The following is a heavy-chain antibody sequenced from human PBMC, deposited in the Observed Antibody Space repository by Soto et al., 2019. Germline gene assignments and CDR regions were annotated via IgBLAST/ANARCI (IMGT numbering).Heavy chain of an antibody. D-gene: IGHD6-6*01. J-gene: IGHJ6*02. V-gene: IGHV3-33*01. CDR1: GFTFSSYG. Sequence: SCAASGFTFSSYGMHWVRQAPGKGLEWVAVIWYDGSNKYYADSVKGRFTISRDNSKNTLYLQMNSLRAEDTAVYYCARDRYSSSIYYYGMDVWGQGTTVTVSS. CDR3: ARDRYSSSIYYYGMDV. CDR2: IWYDGSNK.